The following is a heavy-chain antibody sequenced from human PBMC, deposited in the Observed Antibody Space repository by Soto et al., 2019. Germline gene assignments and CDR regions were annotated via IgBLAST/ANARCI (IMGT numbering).Heavy chain of an antibody. CDR2: ISSSSSYI. CDR1: GVTPSPYC. Sequence: GVSRRDARVGSGVTPSPYCIIWFRQVPGKGLEWVSSISSSSSYIYYADSVKGRYTISRDNAKNSLYLQMNSLRAEDTGVYYCDRDRGHDGYFFMESCSERCYLFSFQ. J-gene: IGHJ1*01. D-gene: IGHD3-22*01. CDR3: DRDRGHDGYFFMESCSERCYLFSFQ. V-gene: IGHV3-21*01.